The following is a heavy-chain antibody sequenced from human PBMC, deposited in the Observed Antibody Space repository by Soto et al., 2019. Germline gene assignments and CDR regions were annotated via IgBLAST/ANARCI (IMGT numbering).Heavy chain of an antibody. V-gene: IGHV3-73*01. CDR2: IRSKANNYAT. CDR1: GFTFSGSA. Sequence: GGSLRLSCAASGFTFSGSAMHWVRQASGKGLEWVGRIRSKANNYATAYAASVKGRFTISRDDSKNTAYLQMNSLKTEDTAVYYCTRRRGYSSGWYYFGYWGPGTLVTVSS. CDR3: TRRRGYSSGWYYFGY. D-gene: IGHD6-19*01. J-gene: IGHJ4*02.